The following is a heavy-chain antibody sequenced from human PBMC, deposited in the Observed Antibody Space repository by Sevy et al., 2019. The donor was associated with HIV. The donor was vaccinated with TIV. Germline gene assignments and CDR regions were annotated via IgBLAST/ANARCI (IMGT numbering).Heavy chain of an antibody. J-gene: IGHJ6*02. Sequence: LGGSLRLSCAASGFTFSNAWMSWVRQAPGKGLEWVGRIKSKTDGGTTDYAAPVKGRFTISRDDSKNTLYLQMNSLKTVDTAVYYCTTGSYDFWSGYYSSGMDVWGQGTTVTVSS. D-gene: IGHD3-3*01. CDR2: IKSKTDGGTT. V-gene: IGHV3-15*01. CDR3: TTGSYDFWSGYYSSGMDV. CDR1: GFTFSNAW.